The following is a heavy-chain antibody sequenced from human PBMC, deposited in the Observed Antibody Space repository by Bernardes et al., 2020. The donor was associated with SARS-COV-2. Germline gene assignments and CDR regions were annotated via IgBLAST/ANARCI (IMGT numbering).Heavy chain of an antibody. D-gene: IGHD1-1*01. CDR1: GYTFTDSY. Sequence: ASVKVSCKASGYTFTDSYIHWVRQAPGQGLEWMGWINPHSGGTNSAQKFQDRVTMTRDTSVSTAYIELSRLTSDDTAMYYCARRSNNDNFDAFDIWGQGTKVTVSS. V-gene: IGHV1-2*02. CDR2: INPHSGGT. J-gene: IGHJ3*02. CDR3: ARRSNNDNFDAFDI.